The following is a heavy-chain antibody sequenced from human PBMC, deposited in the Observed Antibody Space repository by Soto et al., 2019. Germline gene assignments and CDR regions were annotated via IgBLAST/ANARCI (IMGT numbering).Heavy chain of an antibody. D-gene: IGHD4-17*01. V-gene: IGHV3-33*01. CDR2: IWYDGSNK. J-gene: IGHJ4*02. Sequence: QVQLVESGGGVVQPGRSLRLSCAASGFTFSSYCMHWVRQAPGKGLEWVAVIWYDGSNKYYADSVKGRFTISRDNTKNPLYMLMTSLKAEDTGVDYVSRGDGDPETFECWGQGTLVTVSS. CDR1: GFTFSSYC. CDR3: SRGDGDPETFEC.